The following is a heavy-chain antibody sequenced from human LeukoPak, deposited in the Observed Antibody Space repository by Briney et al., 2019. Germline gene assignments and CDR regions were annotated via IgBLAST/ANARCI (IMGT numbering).Heavy chain of an antibody. V-gene: IGHV3-33*06. CDR2: IWYDGSNK. CDR3: AKDHGDWFDP. Sequence: GGSLRLSCAASGFTFSSYGMHWVRQAPGKGLEWAAVIWYDGSNKYYADSVKGRFTISRDNSKNTLYLQMNSLRAEDTAVYYCAKDHGDWFDPWGQGTLVTVSS. D-gene: IGHD3-10*01. J-gene: IGHJ5*02. CDR1: GFTFSSYG.